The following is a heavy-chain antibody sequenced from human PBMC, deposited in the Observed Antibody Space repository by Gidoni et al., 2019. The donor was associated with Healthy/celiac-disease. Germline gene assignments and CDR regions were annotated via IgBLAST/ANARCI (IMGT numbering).Heavy chain of an antibody. Sequence: QVQLQESGPGLVKPSQTLSLTCTVSGGSISSGSYYWSWIRQPAGKGLEWIGRIYTSGSTNYNPSLKSRVTISVDTSKNQFSLKLSSVTAADTAVYYCARGLYYDSSGHNWFDPWGQGTLVTVSS. CDR3: ARGLYYDSSGHNWFDP. J-gene: IGHJ5*02. D-gene: IGHD3-22*01. CDR1: GGSISSGSYY. V-gene: IGHV4-61*02. CDR2: IYTSGST.